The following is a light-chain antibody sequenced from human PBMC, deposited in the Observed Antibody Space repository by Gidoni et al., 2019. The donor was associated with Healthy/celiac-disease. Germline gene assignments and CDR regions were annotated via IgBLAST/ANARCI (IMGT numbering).Light chain of an antibody. J-gene: IGKJ3*01. CDR1: QSVSSY. CDR2: DAS. Sequence: EIVLTQSPATLSLSPGERATLSCRASQSVSSYLAWYQQKPGQAPRLLIYDASNRATGIPARFSGSRSGTDFTLTISSLEPEDFVVYYCQQRSNWPPGFTFGPGTKVDIK. CDR3: QQRSNWPPGFT. V-gene: IGKV3-11*01.